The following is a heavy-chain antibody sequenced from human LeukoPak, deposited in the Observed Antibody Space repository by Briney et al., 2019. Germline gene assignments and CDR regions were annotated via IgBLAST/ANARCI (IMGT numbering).Heavy chain of an antibody. J-gene: IGHJ4*02. CDR1: GGSFSGYY. CDR3: ARKVSIRGGFH. CDR2: INHSGSI. D-gene: IGHD2-21*01. V-gene: IGHV4-34*01. Sequence: SETLSLTCAVYGGSFSGYYWSWLRQPPGKGLGWIGEINHSGSINYNPSLKSRITISVDTSKNQFSLKLISVTAADTAVYYCARKVSIRGGFHWGQGTLVTVSS.